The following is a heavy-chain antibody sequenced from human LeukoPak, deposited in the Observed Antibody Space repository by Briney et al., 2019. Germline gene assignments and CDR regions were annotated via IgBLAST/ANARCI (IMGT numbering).Heavy chain of an antibody. CDR3: ARDPEYSSSSREFDY. CDR2: ISSSSSYI. V-gene: IGHV3-21*01. D-gene: IGHD6-6*01. J-gene: IGHJ4*02. Sequence: GGSLRLSCAASGFTFSSYSMNWVRQAPGKGLEWVSSISSSSSYIYYADSVKGRFTISRDNAKNSLYLQMNSLRAEDMAVYYCARDPEYSSSSREFDYWGQGTLVTVSS. CDR1: GFTFSSYS.